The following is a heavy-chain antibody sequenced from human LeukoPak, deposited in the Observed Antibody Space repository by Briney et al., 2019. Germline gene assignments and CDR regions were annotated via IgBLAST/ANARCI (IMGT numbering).Heavy chain of an antibody. Sequence: GRSLGLSCAASGFTFSSYAMHWVRQAPGKGLEWVAVISYDGSNKYYADSVKGRFTISRDNSKNTLYLQMNSLRAEDTAVYYCARDKDGVITRYFDYWGQGTLVTVSS. CDR3: ARDKDGVITRYFDY. CDR2: ISYDGSNK. J-gene: IGHJ4*02. CDR1: GFTFSSYA. V-gene: IGHV3-30-3*01. D-gene: IGHD3-22*01.